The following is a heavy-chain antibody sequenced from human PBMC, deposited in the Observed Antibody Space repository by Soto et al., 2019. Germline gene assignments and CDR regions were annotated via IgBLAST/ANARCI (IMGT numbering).Heavy chain of an antibody. CDR2: LYSGGAT. D-gene: IGHD3-10*01. CDR1: GFIVSSNY. J-gene: IGHJ4*02. V-gene: IGHV3-53*04. CDR3: VRGRYGSEIH. Sequence: EVRLMESGGGLVQPGGSLRLSCAASGFIVSSNYMTWGRQAPGKGLEWVSLLYSGGATHYAASVKGRFTISSHSSQNTLFLQMNSLRTEDTATYYCVRGRYGSEIHWGQGTKVTVSS.